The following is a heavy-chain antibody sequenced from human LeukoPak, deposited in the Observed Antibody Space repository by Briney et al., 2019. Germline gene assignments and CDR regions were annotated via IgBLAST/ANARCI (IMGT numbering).Heavy chain of an antibody. D-gene: IGHD3-22*01. J-gene: IGHJ4*02. Sequence: GGSLRLSCAASGFTFNGYWMSWVRQAPGKGLEWVANIKEDGSAQYYVGSVKGRFTISRDNAKNSLNLQMNSLRAEDTAVYYCATLGVVITAPGPAPFDYWGQGTLVTVSS. V-gene: IGHV3-7*01. CDR3: ATLGVVITAPGPAPFDY. CDR1: GFTFNGYW. CDR2: IKEDGSAQ.